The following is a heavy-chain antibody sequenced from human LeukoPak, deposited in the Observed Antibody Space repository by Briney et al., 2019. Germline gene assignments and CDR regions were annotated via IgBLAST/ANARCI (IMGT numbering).Heavy chain of an antibody. CDR1: GFTFASYD. CDR3: TTGGAPAGYAFNM. J-gene: IGHJ3*02. V-gene: IGHV3-13*01. Sequence: PGGSLRLSCAASGFTFASYDMHWVRQPTGKGLEWVSAIDTAGDTYYPGSVKGRFTISRENAKNSLYLQMNSLRPGDTAVYYCTTGGAPAGYAFNMWGQGTMVTVSS. CDR2: IDTAGDT. D-gene: IGHD6-13*01.